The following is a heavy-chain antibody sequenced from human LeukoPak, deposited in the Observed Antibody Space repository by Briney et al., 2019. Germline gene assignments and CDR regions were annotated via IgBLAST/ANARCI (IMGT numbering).Heavy chain of an antibody. V-gene: IGHV1-18*01. J-gene: IGHJ4*02. CDR2: ISAYNGNT. Sequence: ASVKVSCKASGYTFTSYGISWVRQAPGQGLEWMGWISAYNGNTNYAQELQGRVTMTTDTSTSTAYMELRSLRSDDTAVYYCARDLFGYDSSGYGGDYWGQGTLVTVSS. D-gene: IGHD3-22*01. CDR1: GYTFTSYG. CDR3: ARDLFGYDSSGYGGDY.